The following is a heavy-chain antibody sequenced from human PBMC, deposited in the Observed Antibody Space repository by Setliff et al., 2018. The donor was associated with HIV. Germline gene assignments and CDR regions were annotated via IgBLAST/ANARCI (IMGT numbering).Heavy chain of an antibody. V-gene: IGHV1-2*02. J-gene: IGHJ6*03. Sequence: ASVKVSCKASGYTFTGYYMHWVRQAPGQGLEWMGWINPNSGGTNYAQKFQDRVTMTRDTSISAAYMKLSRLRSDDTAVYYCARDPRGDSGTFRGDYYYYMDVWGKGTTVTVSS. CDR1: GYTFTGYY. D-gene: IGHD1-26*01. CDR2: INPNSGGT. CDR3: ARDPRGDSGTFRGDYYYYMDV.